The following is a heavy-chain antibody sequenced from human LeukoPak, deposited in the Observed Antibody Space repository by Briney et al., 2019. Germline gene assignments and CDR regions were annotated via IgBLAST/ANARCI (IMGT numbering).Heavy chain of an antibody. V-gene: IGHV1-69*13. CDR1: GGTFSSYA. CDR2: IIPIFGTA. Sequence: SVKVSCKASGGTFSSYAISWVRQAPGQGLEWMGGIIPIFGTANYAQKFQGRVTITADESTSTAYMELSSLRSEDTAVYYCARDNKIGYQLLFYWFDPWGQGTLVTVSS. J-gene: IGHJ5*02. D-gene: IGHD2-2*01. CDR3: ARDNKIGYQLLFYWFDP.